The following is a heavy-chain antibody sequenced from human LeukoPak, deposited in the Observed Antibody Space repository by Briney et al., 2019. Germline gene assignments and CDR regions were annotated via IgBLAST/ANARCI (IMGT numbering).Heavy chain of an antibody. D-gene: IGHD3-10*01. CDR2: IYYSGRT. Sequence: PSETLSLTCTVSGGSISSTSYYWGWIRQPPGKGLEWIGSIYYSGRTYYNPSLKSRVTISVDTSKNQFSLRLSSVTAADTALYYCARVDSGSPHNWFDPWGQGTLVTVSS. J-gene: IGHJ5*02. V-gene: IGHV4-39*07. CDR1: GGSISSTSYY. CDR3: ARVDSGSPHNWFDP.